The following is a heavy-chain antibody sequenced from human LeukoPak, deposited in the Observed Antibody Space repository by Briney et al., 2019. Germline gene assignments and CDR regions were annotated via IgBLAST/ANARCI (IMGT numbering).Heavy chain of an antibody. V-gene: IGHV3-53*01. D-gene: IGHD3-10*01. CDR3: ARDTMVRGVIIPFDY. CDR1: GFPVSGNY. CDR2: IYNGDTT. J-gene: IGHJ4*02. Sequence: GGSLRLSCAASGFPVSGNYMSWVRQAPGKGLEWVSVIYNGDTTYYADSVKGRFTISRDTSKNTLYLQMNSLRAEDTAVYYCARDTMVRGVIIPFDYWGQGTLVTVSS.